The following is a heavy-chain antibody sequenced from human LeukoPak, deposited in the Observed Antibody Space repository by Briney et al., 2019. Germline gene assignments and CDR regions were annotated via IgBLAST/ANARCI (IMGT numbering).Heavy chain of an antibody. J-gene: IGHJ5*02. Sequence: SETLSLTCAVYGGSFSGYYWSWIRQPPGKGLEWIGEINHSGSTNYNPSLKSRVTISVDTSKNQFSLKLSSVTAADTAVYYCTRHIWFGEFRFDPWGQGTLVTVSS. V-gene: IGHV4-34*01. CDR1: GGSFSGYY. CDR3: TRHIWFGEFRFDP. CDR2: INHSGST. D-gene: IGHD3-10*01.